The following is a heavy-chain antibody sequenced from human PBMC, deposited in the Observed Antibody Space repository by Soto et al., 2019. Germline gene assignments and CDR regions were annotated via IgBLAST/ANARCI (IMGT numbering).Heavy chain of an antibody. J-gene: IGHJ4*02. D-gene: IGHD3-22*01. CDR2: IRSKANSYAT. CDR1: GLTFSGFA. V-gene: IGHV3-73*02. CDR3: TTYYDSSGYLPFDY. Sequence: EVQLVESGGGLVQPGGSLKFSCAASGLTFSGFAMHWVGQPSGKGLEWVGRIRSKANSYATAYAASVKGRFTISRDDSKNTAYLQMNSLKTEDTAVYYCTTYYDSSGYLPFDYWGQGTLVTVSS.